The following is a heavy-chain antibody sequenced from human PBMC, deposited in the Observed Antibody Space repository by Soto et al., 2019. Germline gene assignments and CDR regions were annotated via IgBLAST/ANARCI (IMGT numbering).Heavy chain of an antibody. Sequence: EVQLLESGGGLVQPGGSLRLSCAASGFTFSSYAMGWVRQAPGKGLEWVSAISGSGGSTNYADSVKGRFTISRDYFKNTLYLQMNSLRVEDTAVYYCAKDVRGYNYGLIDYWGQGTLVTVSS. V-gene: IGHV3-23*01. CDR3: AKDVRGYNYGLIDY. D-gene: IGHD5-18*01. CDR1: GFTFSSYA. CDR2: ISGSGGST. J-gene: IGHJ4*02.